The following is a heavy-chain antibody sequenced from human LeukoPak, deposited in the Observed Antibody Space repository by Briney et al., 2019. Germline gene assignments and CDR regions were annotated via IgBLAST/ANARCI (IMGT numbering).Heavy chain of an antibody. V-gene: IGHV4-39*01. D-gene: IGHD3-3*01. CDR1: GGSISSSSYS. Sequence: PSETLSLTCTVSGGSISSSSYSWGWIRQPPGKGLEWIGSIYYSGSTYYNPSLKSRVTISVDTSKNQFSLKLSSVTAADTAVYYCEGDFWSYYYMDVWGKGTTVTVSS. CDR2: IYYSGST. J-gene: IGHJ6*03. CDR3: EGDFWSYYYMDV.